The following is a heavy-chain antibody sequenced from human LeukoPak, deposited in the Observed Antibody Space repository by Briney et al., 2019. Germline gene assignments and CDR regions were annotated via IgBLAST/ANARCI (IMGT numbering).Heavy chain of an antibody. CDR2: ISSSGSTI. Sequence: GSLRLSCAASGFTFSSYEMNWVRQAPGKGLEWVSYISSSGSTIYYADSVKGRFTISRDNAKNSLYLQMNNLRAEDTAVYYCASRVRGGRWLYNWFDPWGQGTLVTVSS. CDR3: ASRVRGGRWLYNWFDP. D-gene: IGHD5-24*01. CDR1: GFTFSSYE. V-gene: IGHV3-48*03. J-gene: IGHJ5*02.